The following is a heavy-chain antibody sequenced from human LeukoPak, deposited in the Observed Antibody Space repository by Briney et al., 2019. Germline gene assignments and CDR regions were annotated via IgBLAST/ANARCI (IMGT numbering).Heavy chain of an antibody. Sequence: GGSLRLSCAASGFTFSSYGMHWVRQAPGKGLEWVAVIWYDGSNKYYADSVKGRFTISRDNSKSTLYLQMNSLRAEDTAVYYCARLSGSYYYYYGMDVWGQGTTVTVSS. D-gene: IGHD1-26*01. CDR2: IWYDGSNK. CDR3: ARLSGSYYYYYGMDV. CDR1: GFTFSSYG. J-gene: IGHJ6*02. V-gene: IGHV3-33*01.